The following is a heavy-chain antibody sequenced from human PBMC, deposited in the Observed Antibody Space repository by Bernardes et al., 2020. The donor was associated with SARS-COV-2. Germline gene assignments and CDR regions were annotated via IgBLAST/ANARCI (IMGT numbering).Heavy chain of an antibody. J-gene: IGHJ4*02. CDR3: ARPEIYSGYEN. D-gene: IGHD5-12*01. CDR2: IYPGDSDT. V-gene: IGHV5-51*01. CDR1: GYSFTSHW. Sequence: GESLKISCEGSGYSFTSHWIAWVRQMPGKGLEWMGTIYPGDSDTSYSPSFEGQVTISADKSISTAYLQWSSLKASDTAIYYCARPEIYSGYENWGQGTLVTVSS.